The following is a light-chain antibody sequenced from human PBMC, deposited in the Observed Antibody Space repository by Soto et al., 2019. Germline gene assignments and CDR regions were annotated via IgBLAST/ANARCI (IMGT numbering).Light chain of an antibody. CDR3: SSYTSSTTYA. CDR1: SSDVGGYNY. Sequence: QSVLTQPASVSASPGQSIAISCTGSSSDVGGYNYVSWYQQHPGKAPKLMIYDVSNRPSGVSNRFSGSKSGNTASLTISWLQAEDEADYYCSSYTSSTTYAFGAGTKV. V-gene: IGLV2-14*01. J-gene: IGLJ1*01. CDR2: DVS.